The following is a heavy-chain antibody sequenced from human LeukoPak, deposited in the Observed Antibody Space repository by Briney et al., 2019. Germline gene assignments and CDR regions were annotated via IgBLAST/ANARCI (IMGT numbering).Heavy chain of an antibody. V-gene: IGHV4-59*01. D-gene: IGHD3-3*01. Sequence: PSETLSLTCTVSRGSISSYYWYWIRQPPGKGLEWIGHIYYSGSTNYNPSLKSRVTMSVNTSKNQFSLKLSSVTAADTAVYYCARARGDYDFWSGTDYYYYMDVWGKGTTVTVSS. CDR2: IYYSGST. CDR1: RGSISSYY. J-gene: IGHJ6*03. CDR3: ARARGDYDFWSGTDYYYYMDV.